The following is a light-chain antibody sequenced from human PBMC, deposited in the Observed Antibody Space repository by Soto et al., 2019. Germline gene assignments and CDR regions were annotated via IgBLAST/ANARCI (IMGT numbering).Light chain of an antibody. CDR1: SSDVGGYNS. CDR3: CSYAGTYTFV. Sequence: QSALTQPRSVSGSPGQSVTISCTGTSSDVGGYNSVSWYQQHPGKAPKLMIYAVTKRPSGVPARFSGSKSGNTVSLTISGLQAEDEADYYCCSYAGTYTFVFGTGTKLTVL. CDR2: AVT. J-gene: IGLJ1*01. V-gene: IGLV2-11*01.